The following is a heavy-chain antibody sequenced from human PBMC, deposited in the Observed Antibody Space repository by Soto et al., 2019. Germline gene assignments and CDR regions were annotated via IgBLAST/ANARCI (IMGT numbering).Heavy chain of an antibody. Sequence: VQLVQSGAEVKKPGSSVKVSCKASGGNFSSYNISRVRQAPGQGLEWMGRIIPILGIANYAQKFQGRVTITADNSTSTAYMELSSLRSEDTAVYYCADLLVADTWMDVWGQGTTVTVSS. J-gene: IGHJ6*02. D-gene: IGHD2-15*01. CDR2: IIPILGIA. CDR3: ADLLVADTWMDV. V-gene: IGHV1-69*02. CDR1: GGNFSSYN.